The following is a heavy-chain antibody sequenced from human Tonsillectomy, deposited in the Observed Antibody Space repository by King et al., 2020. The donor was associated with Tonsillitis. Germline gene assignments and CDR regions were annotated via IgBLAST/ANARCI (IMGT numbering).Heavy chain of an antibody. Sequence: VQLVESGGGLVQPGGSLRLSCAASGFTFSSYAMSWVRQAPGKGLEWVSAISGSGGSTYYADSVKGRFTISRDNSKNTLYLQMNSLRAEDTAVYYCAKEVVVSSRGGTVRYFDYWGQGTLVTVSS. J-gene: IGHJ4*02. CDR2: ISGSGGST. CDR1: GFTFSSYA. D-gene: IGHD2-15*01. V-gene: IGHV3-23*04. CDR3: AKEVVVSSRGGTVRYFDY.